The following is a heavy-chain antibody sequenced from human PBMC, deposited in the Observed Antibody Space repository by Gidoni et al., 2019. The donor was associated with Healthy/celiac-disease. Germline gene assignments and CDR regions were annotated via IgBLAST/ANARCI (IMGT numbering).Heavy chain of an antibody. D-gene: IGHD6-13*01. J-gene: IGHJ6*02. CDR3: ATSIWIGEGYSSRDYYGMDV. V-gene: IGHV1-24*01. Sequence: QVQLVQSGAEVKKPGASVKVSCKVSGYTLTELSIHWVRQAPGKGLEWMGGFDPEDGETIYAQKFQGRVTMTEDTSTDTAYMEPSSLRSEDTAVYYCATSIWIGEGYSSRDYYGMDVWGQGTTVTVSS. CDR2: FDPEDGET. CDR1: GYTLTELS.